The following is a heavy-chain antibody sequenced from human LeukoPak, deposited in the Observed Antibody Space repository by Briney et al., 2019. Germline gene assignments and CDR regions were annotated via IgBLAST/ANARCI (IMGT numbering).Heavy chain of an antibody. V-gene: IGHV3-9*01. CDR1: GFTFDDYA. Sequence: GGSLRLSCAASGFTFDDYAMHWVRQAPGKGLEWVSGISWNSGSIGYADSGKGRFTISRDNAKNSLYLQMNSLRAEDTALYYCAKALGYCSSTSCYTYFDYWGQGTLVTVSS. CDR3: AKALGYCSSTSCYTYFDY. CDR2: ISWNSGSI. D-gene: IGHD2-2*02. J-gene: IGHJ4*02.